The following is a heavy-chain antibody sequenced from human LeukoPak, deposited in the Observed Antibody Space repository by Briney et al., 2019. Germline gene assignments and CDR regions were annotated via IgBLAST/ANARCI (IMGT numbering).Heavy chain of an antibody. Sequence: GGSLRLSCAAPGFTFADYVRAWVRQRPGKGLGLDGCINFNGGDTGYADSVRGRFIISRDNARNSLYLQMNSLRADDTALYYCARAGRDIVATMRFWGQGALVTVSS. CDR1: GFTFADYV. CDR2: INFNGGDT. CDR3: ARAGRDIVATMRF. J-gene: IGHJ4*02. V-gene: IGHV3-20*04. D-gene: IGHD5-12*01.